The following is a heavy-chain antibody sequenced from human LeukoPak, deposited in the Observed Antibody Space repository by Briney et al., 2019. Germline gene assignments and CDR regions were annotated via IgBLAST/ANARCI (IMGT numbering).Heavy chain of an antibody. CDR3: ARRLRFGETWFDP. J-gene: IGHJ5*02. V-gene: IGHV4-39*01. Sequence: SETLSLTCTLSGSSISSSGYYWGWIRQPPGKGLEWIGSIHSSGSTYYNPSLKSRVTISVDTSKNQFSLKLSSVTAADTAVYYCARRLRFGETWFDPWGQGTLVTVSS. D-gene: IGHD3-10*01. CDR2: IHSSGST. CDR1: GSSISSSGYY.